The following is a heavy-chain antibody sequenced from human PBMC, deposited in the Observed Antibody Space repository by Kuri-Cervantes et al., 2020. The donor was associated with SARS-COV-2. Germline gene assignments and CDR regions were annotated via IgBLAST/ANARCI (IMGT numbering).Heavy chain of an antibody. CDR3: ASVPNGYYYYGMDV. J-gene: IGHJ6*02. V-gene: IGHV4-34*01. Sequence: SETLSLTCTVSGGSISSYYWSWIRQPPGKGLEWIGEINHSGSTNYNPSLKSRVTISVDTSKHQFSLKLSSVTAADTAVYYCASVPNGYYYYGMDVWGQGNTVTVSS. D-gene: IGHD1-1*01. CDR2: INHSGST. CDR1: GGSISSYY.